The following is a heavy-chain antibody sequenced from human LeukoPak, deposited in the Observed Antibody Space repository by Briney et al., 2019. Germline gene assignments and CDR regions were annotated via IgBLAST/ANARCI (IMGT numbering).Heavy chain of an antibody. V-gene: IGHV4-34*01. J-gene: IGHJ5*02. CDR2: INHSGST. CDR3: ARGFPFDYGSFWFDP. D-gene: IGHD4-17*01. CDR1: GGSFSGCY. Sequence: PSETLSLTCAVYGGSFSGCYWSWISQPPGKGLEWIGEINHSGSTNYNPSLKSRVTISIDTSKSQFSLKLSSVTAADTAVYYCARGFPFDYGSFWFDPWGQGTLVTVSS.